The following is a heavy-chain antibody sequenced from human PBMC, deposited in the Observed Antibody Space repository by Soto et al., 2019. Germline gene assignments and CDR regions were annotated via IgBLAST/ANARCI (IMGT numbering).Heavy chain of an antibody. CDR3: AKEYYDFWSGYSLDYGMDV. Sequence: PGGSLRLSCAASGFTFSSYAMSWVRQAPGKGLEWVSAISGSGGSTYYADSVKGRFTISRDNSKNTLYLQMNSLRAEDTAVYYCAKEYYDFWSGYSLDYGMDVWGQGTTVTVSS. V-gene: IGHV3-23*01. J-gene: IGHJ6*02. D-gene: IGHD3-3*01. CDR1: GFTFSSYA. CDR2: ISGSGGST.